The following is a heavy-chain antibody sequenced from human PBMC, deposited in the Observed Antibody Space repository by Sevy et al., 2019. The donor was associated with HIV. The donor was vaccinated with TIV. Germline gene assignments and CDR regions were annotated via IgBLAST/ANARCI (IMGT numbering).Heavy chain of an antibody. CDR3: AREAQVVGVDLDF. D-gene: IGHD1-26*01. CDR2: ISSTSSYI. V-gene: IGHV3-21*01. Sequence: GGSLRLSCAASGFTFSSHSMNWIRQAPGKGLEWVASISSTSSYIYHADSVKGRFTVSRDNAKNSLFLQMNNLRVDDTAVYYCAREAQVVGVDLDFWGQRTLVTVSS. J-gene: IGHJ4*02. CDR1: GFTFSSHS.